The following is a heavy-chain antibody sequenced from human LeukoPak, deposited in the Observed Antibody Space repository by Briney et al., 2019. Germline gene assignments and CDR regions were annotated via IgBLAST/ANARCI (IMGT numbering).Heavy chain of an antibody. V-gene: IGHV4-34*01. Sequence: PSETLSLTCAVYGGSFSGYYWSWIRQPPGKGLEWIGEINHSGSTNYNPSLKSRVTISVDTSKNQFSLKLSSVTAADTAVYYCARGHFSDGRRMKKEHWFDPWGQGTLVTVSS. CDR1: GGSFSGYY. D-gene: IGHD1-26*01. CDR2: INHSGST. CDR3: ARGHFSDGRRMKKEHWFDP. J-gene: IGHJ5*02.